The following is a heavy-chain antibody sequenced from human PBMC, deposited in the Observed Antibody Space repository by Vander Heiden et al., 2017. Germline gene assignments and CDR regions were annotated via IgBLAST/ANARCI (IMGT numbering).Heavy chain of an antibody. D-gene: IGHD6-13*01. V-gene: IGHV3-53*01. J-gene: IGHJ3*02. Sequence: EVQLVESGGGLIQPGGSLRLSCAASGFSVSSNYMTWFRQAPGKGLEWVSVIYSDGSTYYADSVKGRFTISRDNSKNTLYLQMNSLRAEDTAVYYCATSYSTSWRDGFDIWGQGTMVTVSS. CDR2: IYSDGST. CDR1: GFSVSSNY. CDR3: ATSYSTSWRDGFDI.